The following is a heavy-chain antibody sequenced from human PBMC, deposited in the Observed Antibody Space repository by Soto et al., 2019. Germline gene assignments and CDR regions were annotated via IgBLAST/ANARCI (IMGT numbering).Heavy chain of an antibody. V-gene: IGHV1-18*01. Sequence: QVHLVQSGAEVKKPGASVQVSCQGSGYAFTTYGITWVRQAPGQGLEWMGWISAHNGNTNYAQKLQGRVTVTRDTSTRTDYMELRSLSYDDTAVYYCARGRYGDYWGQGALVTVSS. D-gene: IGHD1-1*01. CDR3: ARGRYGDY. CDR1: GYAFTTYG. CDR2: ISAHNGNT. J-gene: IGHJ4*02.